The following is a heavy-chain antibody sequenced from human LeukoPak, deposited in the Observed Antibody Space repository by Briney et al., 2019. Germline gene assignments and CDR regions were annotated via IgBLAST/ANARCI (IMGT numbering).Heavy chain of an antibody. J-gene: IGHJ4*02. V-gene: IGHV3-21*01. CDR2: IIKSGSHI. Sequence: GGSLRLSCAASGFTFSDYSMNWVRQAPGKGLEWVSAIIKSGSHIYYADSVKGRFTISRDNANNSLYLQMTGLRDEDTAVYYCAKSGGYSYGYVDYWGQGTLVTVSS. D-gene: IGHD5-18*01. CDR1: GFTFSDYS. CDR3: AKSGGYSYGYVDY.